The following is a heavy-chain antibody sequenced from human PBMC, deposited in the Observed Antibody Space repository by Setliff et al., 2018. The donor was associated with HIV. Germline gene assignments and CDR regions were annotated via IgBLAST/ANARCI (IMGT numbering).Heavy chain of an antibody. Sequence: SETLSLTCIVSGGSISSHYWSWIRQPPGKGLEWIGYIYYSGSTTYNPSLKGRVTISVDTSKNQFPLRLRSVTAADTAVYYCARTSGSDRLNWFDPWGQGTLVTVSS. J-gene: IGHJ5*02. CDR2: IYYSGST. V-gene: IGHV4-59*11. CDR1: GGSISSHY. D-gene: IGHD3-10*01. CDR3: ARTSGSDRLNWFDP.